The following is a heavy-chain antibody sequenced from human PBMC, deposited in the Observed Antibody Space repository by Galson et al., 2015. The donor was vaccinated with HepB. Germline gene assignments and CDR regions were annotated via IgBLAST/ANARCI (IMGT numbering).Heavy chain of an antibody. J-gene: IGHJ4*02. D-gene: IGHD5-18*01. CDR1: GDSVSSNSAS. V-gene: IGHV6-1*01. CDR3: ARGGYSYLTSFNY. CDR2: TYYRSKWYN. Sequence: CAISGDSVSSNSASWNWIRQSPSRGLEWLGRTYYRSKWYNDYALSVKSRITINPDTSKNQFSLQLGSVTPEDTAVYYCARGGYSYLTSFNYWGQGTLVTVSS.